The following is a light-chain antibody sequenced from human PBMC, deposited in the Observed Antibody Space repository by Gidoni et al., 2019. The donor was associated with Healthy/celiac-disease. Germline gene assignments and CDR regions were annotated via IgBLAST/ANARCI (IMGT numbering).Light chain of an antibody. CDR3: QQYGSSRT. CDR1: QSVSSSY. CDR2: GAS. J-gene: IGKJ2*01. Sequence: ESVLTPSPGTLSLSPGERATLSCRASQSVSSSYLAWYQQKPGQAPRLLIYGASSRATGIPDRFSGSGSGTDFTLTISRLEPEDFAVYYCQQYGSSRTFGQGTKLEIK. V-gene: IGKV3-20*01.